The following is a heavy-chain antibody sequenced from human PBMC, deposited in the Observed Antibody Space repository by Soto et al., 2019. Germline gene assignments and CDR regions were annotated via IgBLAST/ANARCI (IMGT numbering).Heavy chain of an antibody. CDR2: IYHSGST. V-gene: IGHV4-30-2*01. CDR1: GGSISSGGYS. D-gene: IGHD5-18*01. Sequence: SETLSLTCAVSGGSISSGGYSWNWIRQPPGKGLEWIGYIYHSGSTYYNPSLKSRVTISVDRSKNQFSLKLSSVTAADTAVYYCARAGNSYANGYYFYYWGQG. CDR3: ARAGNSYANGYYFYY. J-gene: IGHJ4*02.